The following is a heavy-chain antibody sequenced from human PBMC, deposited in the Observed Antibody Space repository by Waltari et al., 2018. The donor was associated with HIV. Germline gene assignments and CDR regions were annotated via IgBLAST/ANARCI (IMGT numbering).Heavy chain of an antibody. CDR2: KNSDGGDT. J-gene: IGHJ4*02. CDR3: ASPGLDSINC. Sequence: VRLVESGGGLAQPGGSLRLSCSASGFTFSMSWMHWVRRAPGKGPVLVARKNSDGGDTTDADAVKGRFTISRDNAKNMLYLQMSSLRVEDTAIYYCASPGLDSINCWGQGTLVTVSS. D-gene: IGHD2-2*03. V-gene: IGHV3-74*01. CDR1: GFTFSMSW.